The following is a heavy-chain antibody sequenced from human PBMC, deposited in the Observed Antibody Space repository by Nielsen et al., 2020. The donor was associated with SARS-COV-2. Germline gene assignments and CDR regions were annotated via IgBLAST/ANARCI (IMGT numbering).Heavy chain of an antibody. CDR3: ARVRIAARSWFDP. Sequence: ASVKVSCKASGYTFTSYDINWVRQATGQGLEWMGWMNPNSGNTGYAQKFQGRVTMTRNTSISTAYMELSSLRSEDTAVYYCARVRIAARSWFDPRGQGTLVTVSS. J-gene: IGHJ5*02. V-gene: IGHV1-8*01. D-gene: IGHD6-6*01. CDR2: MNPNSGNT. CDR1: GYTFTSYD.